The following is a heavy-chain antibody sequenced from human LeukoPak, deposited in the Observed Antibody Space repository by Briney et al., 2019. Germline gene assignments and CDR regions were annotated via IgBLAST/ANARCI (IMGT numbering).Heavy chain of an antibody. J-gene: IGHJ4*02. V-gene: IGHV2-70*11. CDR1: GFSLRASGMC. D-gene: IGHD1-26*01. Sequence: SGPALVKPTQTLTLTCTFSGFSLRASGMCVSWIRQPPGKALEWLARIDWDDDKYYSASLKTRLTISKDTSKNQVVLTMTNMDPVDTATYYCARILYSGRYFDYWGQGTLVTVSS. CDR3: ARILYSGRYFDY. CDR2: IDWDDDK.